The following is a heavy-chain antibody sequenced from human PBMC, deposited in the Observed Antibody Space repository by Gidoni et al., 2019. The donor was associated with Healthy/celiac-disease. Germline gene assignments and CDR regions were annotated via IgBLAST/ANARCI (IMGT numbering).Heavy chain of an antibody. CDR1: GYTFTSYD. CDR3: ARRNYDILTGYLPWFDP. J-gene: IGHJ5*02. D-gene: IGHD3-9*01. Sequence: QVQLVQSGAEVKKPGASVKVSCKASGYTFTSYDINWVRQATGQGLEWMGWMNPNSGNTGYAQKFKGRVTMTRNTSISTAYMELSSLRSEDTAVYYCARRNYDILTGYLPWFDPWGQGTLVTVSS. V-gene: IGHV1-8*01. CDR2: MNPNSGNT.